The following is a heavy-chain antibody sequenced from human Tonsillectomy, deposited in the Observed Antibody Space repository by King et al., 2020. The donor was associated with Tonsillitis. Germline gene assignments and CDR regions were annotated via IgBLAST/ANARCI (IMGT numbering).Heavy chain of an antibody. CDR1: GFTLSNYA. CDR2: ISGSGDST. J-gene: IGHJ4*02. D-gene: IGHD3-22*01. Sequence: VQLVESGGGLVQPGGSLRLSCVASGFTLSNYAMSWVRQAPGKGLEWVSAISGSGDSTYNADSVKGRFTITRDNSKNMLYLQMNSLRAEDTAPYYCTKGSYGSSGYYYFDYWGQGTLVTVSS. V-gene: IGHV3-23*04. CDR3: TKGSYGSSGYYYFDY.